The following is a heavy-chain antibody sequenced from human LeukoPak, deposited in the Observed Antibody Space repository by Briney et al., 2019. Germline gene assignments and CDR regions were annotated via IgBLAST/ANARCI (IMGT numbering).Heavy chain of an antibody. D-gene: IGHD2-8*01. CDR2: INPIFGTD. Sequence: SVKVSCKASGGTFSSHFISWVRQAPGQGLEWMGGINPIFGTDHYAQKFQDRVTITADISTNTVYMELSNLRSEDTAVYYCARAGYASFYYYYMDVWGKGTTVTISS. V-gene: IGHV1-69*06. J-gene: IGHJ6*03. CDR1: GGTFSSHF. CDR3: ARAGYASFYYYYMDV.